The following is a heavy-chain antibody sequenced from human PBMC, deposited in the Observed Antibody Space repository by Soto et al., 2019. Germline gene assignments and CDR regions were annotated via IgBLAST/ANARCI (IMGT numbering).Heavy chain of an antibody. CDR1: GDSITTNY. Sequence: QVQLQESGPALVKTSETLSLTCTVSGDSITTNYWSWLRQPPGKGLEWIGYIYYSENTNYSPSLKSRATISMETSKNQLSLKLTSVTAADTAVYYCARDRTTVNWYFDLWGRGTLVTVYS. D-gene: IGHD3-16*02. J-gene: IGHJ2*01. V-gene: IGHV4-59*01. CDR3: ARDRTTVNWYFDL. CDR2: IYYSENT.